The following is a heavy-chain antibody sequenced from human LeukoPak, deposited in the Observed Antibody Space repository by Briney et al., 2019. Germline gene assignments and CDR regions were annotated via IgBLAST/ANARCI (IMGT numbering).Heavy chain of an antibody. J-gene: IGHJ4*02. CDR3: AKRGVVIRVILVGFHKEAYYFES. D-gene: IGHD3-22*01. Sequence: TGGSLRLSCAVSGITLSNYGMSWVRQAPGKGLEWVAGISDSGGRTKYADSVKGRFTISRDNSKNTLYLQMNSLRAEDTAVYFCAKRGVVIRVILVGFHKEAYYFESWGQGALVTVSS. CDR2: ISDSGGRT. V-gene: IGHV3-23*01. CDR1: GITLSNYG.